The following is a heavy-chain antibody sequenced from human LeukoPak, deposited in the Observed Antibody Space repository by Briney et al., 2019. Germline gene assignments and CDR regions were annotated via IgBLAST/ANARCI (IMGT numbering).Heavy chain of an antibody. D-gene: IGHD6-6*01. Sequence: PGGSLRLSCAASGFTFSSYSMNWVRQAPGKGLEWVSSISSSSSYIYYADSVKGRFTISRDNAKNSLYLQMNSLRAEDTAVYYCARDWGSSRLNFDYWGQGTLVTVSS. CDR1: GFTFSSYS. J-gene: IGHJ4*02. V-gene: IGHV3-21*01. CDR3: ARDWGSSRLNFDY. CDR2: ISSSSSYI.